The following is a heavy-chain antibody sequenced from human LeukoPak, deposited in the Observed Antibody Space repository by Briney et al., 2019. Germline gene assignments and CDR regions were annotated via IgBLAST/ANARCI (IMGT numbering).Heavy chain of an antibody. CDR3: ARHGKGDRGYSLPFDY. CDR1: GGSISSRSYY. V-gene: IGHV4-39*01. J-gene: IGHJ4*02. Sequence: SETLSLTCTVSGGSISSRSYYWGWIRQPPGKGLEWIGSIYYSGSTYYNPSLKSRVTISIDTSKNQFSLKLSSVTAADTAVYYCARHGKGDRGYSLPFDYWGQGTLVTVSS. CDR2: IYYSGST. D-gene: IGHD5-18*01.